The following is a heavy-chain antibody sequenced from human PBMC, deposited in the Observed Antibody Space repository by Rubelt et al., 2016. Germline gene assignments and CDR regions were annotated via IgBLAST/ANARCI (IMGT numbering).Heavy chain of an antibody. J-gene: IGHJ4*02. CDR1: GFTISNYA. CDR3: ARSLRDNGGVFDY. D-gene: IGHD4-23*01. V-gene: IGHV3-33*01. CDR2: IWHAGSNA. Sequence: QVQLVESGGGVVQPGRSLRLSCTASGFTISNYAMHWVRQAPGKGLERVAVIWHAGSNAYYADPVKDRFTISRDNRKNMLFLQMIGLRVEDTAVYYCARSLRDNGGVFDYWGQGTLVTVSS.